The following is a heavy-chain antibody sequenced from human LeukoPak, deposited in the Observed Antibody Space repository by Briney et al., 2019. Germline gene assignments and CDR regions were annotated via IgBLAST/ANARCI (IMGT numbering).Heavy chain of an antibody. CDR3: ARGFGDFDPRLDY. V-gene: IGHV3-21*01. CDR2: ISGTIDHI. Sequence: GGSLRLSCAASGFTFSASNMNWVRQAPGKGLEWISSISGTIDHIAYADSVKGRFTISRDNAKELVFLQMNSLRAEDTAIYYCARGFGDFDPRLDYWGHGSVITVSS. CDR1: GFTFSASN. D-gene: IGHD3-16*01. J-gene: IGHJ4*01.